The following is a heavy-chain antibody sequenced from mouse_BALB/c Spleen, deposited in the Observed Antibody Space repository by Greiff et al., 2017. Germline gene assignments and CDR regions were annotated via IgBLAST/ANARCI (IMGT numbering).Heavy chain of an antibody. CDR1: GFNIKDTY. Sequence: VQLQQSGAELVKPGASVKLSCTASGFNIKDTYMHWVKQRPEQGLEWIGRIDPANGNTKYDPKFQGKATITADTSSNTAYLQLSSLTSEDTAVYYCALYGNFLYYYAMDYWGQGTSVTVSS. CDR2: IDPANGNT. D-gene: IGHD2-1*01. CDR3: ALYGNFLYYYAMDY. J-gene: IGHJ4*01. V-gene: IGHV14-3*02.